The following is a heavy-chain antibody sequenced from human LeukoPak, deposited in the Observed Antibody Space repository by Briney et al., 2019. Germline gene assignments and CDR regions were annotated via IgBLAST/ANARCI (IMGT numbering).Heavy chain of an antibody. CDR1: GGSISSGGYS. J-gene: IGHJ4*02. CDR3: ARDARGYYGSGSYSYYFDY. CDR2: IYHSGST. D-gene: IGHD3-10*01. Sequence: PSETLSLTCAVSGGSISSGGYSWSWIRQPSGKGLEWIGYIYHSGSTYYNPSLKSRVTISVDRSKNQFSLKLSSVTAADTAVYYCARDARGYYGSGSYSYYFDYWGQGTLVTVSS. V-gene: IGHV4-30-2*01.